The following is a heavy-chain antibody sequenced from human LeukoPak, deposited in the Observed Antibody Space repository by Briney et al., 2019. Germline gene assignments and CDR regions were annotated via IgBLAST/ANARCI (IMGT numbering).Heavy chain of an antibody. V-gene: IGHV1-2*02. CDR1: GYTFTDYY. CDR2: INPNSGGT. J-gene: IGHJ4*02. D-gene: IGHD3-16*01. CDR3: ARVPMITFGGLVISSNYFDY. Sequence: ASVTVSCKPSGYTFTDYYMHWVRQAPGQGLEWMGWINPNSGGTNYAQKFQGRVTMTRDTSVSTAYLELSRLRSDDTAVYYCARVPMITFGGLVISSNYFDYWGQGTLVTVSS.